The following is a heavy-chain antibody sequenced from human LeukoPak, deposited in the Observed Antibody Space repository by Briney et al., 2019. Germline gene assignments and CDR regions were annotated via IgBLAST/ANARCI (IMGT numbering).Heavy chain of an antibody. CDR3: ARVSISPGDSGWYPNFDS. CDR1: GYTFIGYY. V-gene: IGHV1-2*06. J-gene: IGHJ4*02. D-gene: IGHD6-19*01. Sequence: ASVKVSCKASGYTFIGYYMHWVRQVPGQGLEWMGRINPNSGGTNFAQKFQGRVTMTRDTSINTAYMELSRLRSDDTAMYYCARVSISPGDSGWYPNFDSWGQGTLVTVSS. CDR2: INPNSGGT.